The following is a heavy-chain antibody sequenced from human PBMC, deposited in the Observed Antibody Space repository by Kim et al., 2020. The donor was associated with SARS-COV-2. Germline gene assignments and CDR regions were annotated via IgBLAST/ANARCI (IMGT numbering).Heavy chain of an antibody. CDR2: LSGGGDSP. CDR3: ANPQCELLR. V-gene: IGHV3-23*01. Sequence: GGSLRLSCAASGFTFNDYGLTWVRQAPGKGLEWVSSLSGGGDSPYYADSVKGRFTIFRDNSGNTVYLQMNSLRAEDTAVYYCANPQCELLRWCQGTLVT. J-gene: IGHJ4*02. D-gene: IGHD1-26*01. CDR1: GFTFNDYG.